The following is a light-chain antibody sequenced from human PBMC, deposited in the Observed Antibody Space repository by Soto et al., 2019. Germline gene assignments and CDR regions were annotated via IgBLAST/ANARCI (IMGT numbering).Light chain of an antibody. V-gene: IGLV6-57*03. CDR2: HDD. Sequence: FMLTQPHSVSGSPGQTVTISCTRSSGSIVSNFVQWYQQRPGQGPSTVIFHDDQRASGVPDRFSGSIDSSSNSASLTIAGLKTEDEAGYFCQTSPRKFGGGTKLTVL. CDR3: QTSPRK. CDR1: SGSIVSNF. J-gene: IGLJ3*02.